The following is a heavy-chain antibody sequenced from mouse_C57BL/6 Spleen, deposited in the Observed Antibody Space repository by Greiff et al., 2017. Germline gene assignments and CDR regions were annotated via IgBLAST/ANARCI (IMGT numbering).Heavy chain of an antibody. Sequence: VQLQESGPELVKPGASVKISCKASGYAFSSSWMNWVKQRPGKGLEWIGRIYPGDGDTNYNGKFKGKATLTADKSSSTAYMQLSSLTSEDSAVYFCAREGWLLRYFDVWGTGTTVTVSS. CDR1: GYAFSSSW. D-gene: IGHD2-3*01. CDR2: IYPGDGDT. V-gene: IGHV1-82*01. J-gene: IGHJ1*03. CDR3: AREGWLLRYFDV.